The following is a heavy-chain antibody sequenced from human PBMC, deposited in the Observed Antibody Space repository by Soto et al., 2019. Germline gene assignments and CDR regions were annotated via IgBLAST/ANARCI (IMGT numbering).Heavy chain of an antibody. CDR2: INHSGST. CDR3: ARGLLRWGGRYYYYYGMDV. Sequence: SETLSLTCAVYGGSFSGYYWSWIRQPPGKGLEWIGEINHSGSTNYNPSLKSRVTISVDTSKNQFSLKLSSVTAADTAVYYCARGLLRWGGRYYYYYGMDVWGQGTTVTVSS. D-gene: IGHD3-16*01. J-gene: IGHJ6*02. V-gene: IGHV4-34*01. CDR1: GGSFSGYY.